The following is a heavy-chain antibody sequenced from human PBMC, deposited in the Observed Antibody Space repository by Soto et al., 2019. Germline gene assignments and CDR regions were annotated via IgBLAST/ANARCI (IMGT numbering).Heavy chain of an antibody. J-gene: IGHJ4*02. CDR3: ARDLGWLQFDY. D-gene: IGHD5-12*01. Sequence: QVQLVQSGAEEKKPGASVKVSCKASGYTFSSYAMDWVRQAPGQRLEWMGWINAGNGNTKYSQKFQGRGTISRDTSASTAYMELSSLRSEDTAVYYCARDLGWLQFDYWGQGTLVTVSS. V-gene: IGHV1-3*05. CDR1: GYTFSSYA. CDR2: INAGNGNT.